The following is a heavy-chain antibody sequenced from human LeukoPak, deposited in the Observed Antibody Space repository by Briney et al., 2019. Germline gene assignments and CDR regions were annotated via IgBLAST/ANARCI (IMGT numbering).Heavy chain of an antibody. CDR2: ISSNSGSI. CDR1: GFTFDDYA. Sequence: GGSLRLSCAASGFTFDDYAMHWVRQAPGKGLEWVSGISSNSGSIGYADSVKGRFTISRDNAKNSLYLQMNSLRAEDTTLYYCAKDKATVTTSAFDIWGQGTMVTVSS. D-gene: IGHD4-17*01. CDR3: AKDKATVTTSAFDI. V-gene: IGHV3-9*01. J-gene: IGHJ3*02.